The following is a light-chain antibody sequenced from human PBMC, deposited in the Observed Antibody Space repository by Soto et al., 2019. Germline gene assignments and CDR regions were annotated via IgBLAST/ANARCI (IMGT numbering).Light chain of an antibody. Sequence: EIVVTQSPATLSVSPGERATLSCRVSQSVRNKVAWYQQKPGQAPRLLIYDASNRATGIPARFSGSGSGTDFTLTISSLEPEDFAVYYCQQRSNWPWTFGQGTKVDIK. CDR2: DAS. V-gene: IGKV3-11*01. J-gene: IGKJ1*01. CDR1: QSVRNK. CDR3: QQRSNWPWT.